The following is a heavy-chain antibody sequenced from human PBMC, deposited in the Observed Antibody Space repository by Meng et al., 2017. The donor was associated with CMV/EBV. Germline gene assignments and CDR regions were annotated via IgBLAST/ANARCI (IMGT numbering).Heavy chain of an antibody. J-gene: IGHJ4*02. Sequence: SETLSLTCAVYGGSFSGYYLSWIRQPPGKGLEWIGEINHSGSTNYTPSLKSRVTISVDTSKNQFSLELSTVTAADTAVYYCARVGGDIVVVPAPGCVDYWGQGTLVTVSS. CDR2: INHSGST. CDR1: GGSFSGYY. CDR3: ARVGGDIVVVPAPGCVDY. D-gene: IGHD2-2*01. V-gene: IGHV4-34*01.